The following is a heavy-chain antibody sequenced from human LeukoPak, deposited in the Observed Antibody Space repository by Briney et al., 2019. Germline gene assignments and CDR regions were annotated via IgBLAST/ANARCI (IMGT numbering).Heavy chain of an antibody. D-gene: IGHD5-18*01. CDR3: ARDHGGYNYGFDY. V-gene: IGHV3-48*01. CDR2: ISSSSNTI. Sequence: GGSLRLSCAASGFTFSSYSMNWVRQAPGKGLEWVSYISSSSNTIYYADSVKGRFTISRDNAKNSLYLQMNSLRAEDTAVYFRARDHGGYNYGFDYWGQGTLVTVSS. CDR1: GFTFSSYS. J-gene: IGHJ4*02.